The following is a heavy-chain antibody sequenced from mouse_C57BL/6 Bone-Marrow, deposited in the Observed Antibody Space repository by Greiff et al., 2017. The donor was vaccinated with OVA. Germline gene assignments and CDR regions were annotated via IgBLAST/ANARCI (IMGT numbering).Heavy chain of an antibody. CDR3: ARNSSDYAMDY. Sequence: QVQLKESGPGLVQPSPSLSITCTVSGFSLTSYCVHWVRQSPGKGLEWLGVIWSGGSTDYNAAFIPSLGISKDNSTCHVFFKMNRLQADDTAIYDCARNSSDYAMDYWGQGTSVTVSS. CDR2: IWSGGST. J-gene: IGHJ4*01. CDR1: GFSLTSYC. D-gene: IGHD1-1*01. V-gene: IGHV2-2*01.